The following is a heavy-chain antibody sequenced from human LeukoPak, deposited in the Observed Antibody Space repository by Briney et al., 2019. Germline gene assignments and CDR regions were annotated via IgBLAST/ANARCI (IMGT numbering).Heavy chain of an antibody. V-gene: IGHV1-24*01. D-gene: IGHD3-3*01. CDR1: GYTLTELS. CDR2: FDPEDGET. CDR3: AKDSYYDFPRGYMDV. J-gene: IGHJ6*03. Sequence: ASVKVSCKVSGYTLTELSMHWVRQAPGKGLEWMGGFDPEDGETIYAQKFQGRVTMTEDTSTDTAYMELSSLRSEDTAVYYCAKDSYYDFPRGYMDVWGKGTTVTVSS.